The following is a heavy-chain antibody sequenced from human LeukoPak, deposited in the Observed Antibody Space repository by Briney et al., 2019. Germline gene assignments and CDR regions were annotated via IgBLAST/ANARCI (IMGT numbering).Heavy chain of an antibody. V-gene: IGHV1-2*02. CDR1: GYMFIDYY. D-gene: IGHD1-26*01. CDR3: ATPLKGVGGRDY. CDR2: MNPNNGDT. J-gene: IGHJ4*02. Sequence: ASVKVSCKASGYMFIDYYIHWVRRAPGQVLEWMGWMNPNNGDTNYAQKFQGRVTMTRDTSISTAYMELSSLSSDDTAMYYCATPLKGVGGRDYWGQGTLVTVSS.